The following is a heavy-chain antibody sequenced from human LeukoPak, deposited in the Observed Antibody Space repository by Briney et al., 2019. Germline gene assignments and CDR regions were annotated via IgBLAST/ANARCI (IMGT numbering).Heavy chain of an antibody. J-gene: IGHJ3*02. Sequence: ASETLSLTCTVSGGSISNYFWSWLRQPPGKGLEWMGYIYYTGSTNYNPSLKSRVTISVGTSKNQFSLKLSSVTAADTAVYYCARPSRSISTAGAFDIWGQGTMVTVSS. V-gene: IGHV4-59*01. CDR1: GGSISNYF. D-gene: IGHD3-10*01. CDR2: IYYTGST. CDR3: ARPSRSISTAGAFDI.